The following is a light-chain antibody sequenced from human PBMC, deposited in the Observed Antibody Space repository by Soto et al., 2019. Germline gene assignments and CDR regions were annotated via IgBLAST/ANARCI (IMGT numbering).Light chain of an antibody. J-gene: IGKJ4*01. V-gene: IGKV1-5*01. CDR3: QQYNSYSLT. Sequence: DIQMTQSPSSLSAYVGERVTIACRASQNINIYLNWYQQRPGKAPKLLIYDASSLESGVPSRFSGSGSGTEFTLTISSLQPDDFATYYCQQYNSYSLTFGGGTKVDIK. CDR2: DAS. CDR1: QNINIY.